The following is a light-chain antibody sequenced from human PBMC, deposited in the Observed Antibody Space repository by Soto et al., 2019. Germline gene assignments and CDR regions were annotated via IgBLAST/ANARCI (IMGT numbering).Light chain of an antibody. J-gene: IGKJ1*01. CDR2: KAS. CDR3: QQYNSYSSTWT. Sequence: DILMTQSPSTLSASVGDRVTITCRASQSISSWLAWYQQKPGKAPKLLIYKASSLESGVPSRFSGSGSGTEFTLTISSLQPDDFATYYCQQYNSYSSTWTFGQGTKVEIK. CDR1: QSISSW. V-gene: IGKV1-5*03.